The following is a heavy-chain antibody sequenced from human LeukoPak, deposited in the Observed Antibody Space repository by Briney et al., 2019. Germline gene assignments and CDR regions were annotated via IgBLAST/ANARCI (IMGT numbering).Heavy chain of an antibody. CDR2: IYHSGST. V-gene: IGHV4-30-2*02. Sequence: PSETLTLTCTVSGGSISSGGYYWSWIRQPPGKGLEWIGYIYHSGSTYYNPSLKSRVTISVDTSKNQFSLKLSSVTAADTAVYYCASQSPLFSSSFGGGFDYWGQGTLVTVSS. CDR3: ASQSPLFSSSFGGGFDY. CDR1: GGSISSGGYY. D-gene: IGHD6-13*01. J-gene: IGHJ4*02.